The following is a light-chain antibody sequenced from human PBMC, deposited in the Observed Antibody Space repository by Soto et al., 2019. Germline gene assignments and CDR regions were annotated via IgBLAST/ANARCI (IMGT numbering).Light chain of an antibody. CDR3: ETWDSSTHKV. CDR1: SRHSSYS. CDR2: LERSGSY. V-gene: IGLV4-60*03. Sequence: QSVLTQSSSASASLGSSVKLTCTLSSRHSSYSIAWHQQQPGKAPRYLMRLERSGSYNKGSGVPDRFSGSSSGADRYLTISNLQSEDKADYYCETWDSSTHKVFGGGTKLTVL. J-gene: IGLJ2*01.